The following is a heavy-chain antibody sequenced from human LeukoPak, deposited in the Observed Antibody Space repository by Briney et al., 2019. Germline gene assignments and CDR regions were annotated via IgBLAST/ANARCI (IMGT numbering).Heavy chain of an antibody. V-gene: IGHV3-48*04. CDR1: GFTFNNYA. J-gene: IGHJ6*03. CDR3: ARAQWTAFDYYYYMDV. CDR2: ISSSSTTI. D-gene: IGHD3/OR15-3a*01. Sequence: GGSLTLSCAASGFTFNNYAMNWVRQAPGKGLEWVSYISSSSTTIYYADSVKGHFTISRDNARNSLYLQMNSLRVEDTAVYYCARAQWTAFDYYYYMDVWGKGTTVTVSS.